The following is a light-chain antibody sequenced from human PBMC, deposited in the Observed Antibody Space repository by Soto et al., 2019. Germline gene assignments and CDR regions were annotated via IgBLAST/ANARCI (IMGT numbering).Light chain of an antibody. Sequence: DIQMTQSPSSLSASVGDRVTIACRASQIISSYLNWYQQKPGKAPKLLIYAASSLQGGVPSRFSGSGSGTDFTLTTSSMQPEDSATYYCQQSCSTPFTFGPGTKVDIK. J-gene: IGKJ3*01. CDR2: AAS. CDR3: QQSCSTPFT. V-gene: IGKV1-39*01. CDR1: QIISSY.